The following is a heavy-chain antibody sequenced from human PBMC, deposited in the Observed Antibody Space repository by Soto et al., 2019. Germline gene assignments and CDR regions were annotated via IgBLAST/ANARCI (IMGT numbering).Heavy chain of an antibody. D-gene: IGHD1-26*01. CDR3: ARDFVGGDAFDI. V-gene: IGHV1-69*04. CDR1: GGTFSSYT. J-gene: IGHJ3*02. CDR2: IIPILGIA. Sequence: SVKVSCKASGGTFSSYTISWVRQAPGQGLEWMGRIIPILGIANYAQKFQGRVTITADKSTSTAYMELSSLRSEDTAVYYCARDFVGGDAFDIWGQGTMVTVSS.